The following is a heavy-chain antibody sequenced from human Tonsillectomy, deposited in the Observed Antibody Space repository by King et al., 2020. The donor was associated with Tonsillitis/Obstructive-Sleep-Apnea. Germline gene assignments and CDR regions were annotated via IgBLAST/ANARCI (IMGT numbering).Heavy chain of an antibody. D-gene: IGHD3-16*02. V-gene: IGHV3-11*05. CDR3: ARSMITFGGVIVYFDY. Sequence: HVQLVESGGGLVKPGGSLRLSCAASGFTFSDYYMSWIRQAPGTGLERVSSISSSSSYTNYEDSVKGRFNISRDNATNSLYLQMNSLRADDTAVYYCARSMITFGGVIVYFDYWGQGTLVTVSS. J-gene: IGHJ4*02. CDR1: GFTFSDYY. CDR2: ISSSSSYT.